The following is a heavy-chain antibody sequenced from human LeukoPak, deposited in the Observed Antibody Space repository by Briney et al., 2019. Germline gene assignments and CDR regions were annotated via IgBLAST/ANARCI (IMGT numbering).Heavy chain of an antibody. CDR3: ASGAEVYYYDSSGYPPNRAFDI. Sequence: SETLSLTCAVYGGSFSGYYWSWIRQPPGKGLEWIGEINHSGRTNYNPSLKSRVTISVDTSKNQFSLKLSCVTAADTAVYYCASGAEVYYYDSSGYPPNRAFDIWGQGTMVTVSS. CDR2: INHSGRT. J-gene: IGHJ3*02. V-gene: IGHV4-34*01. CDR1: GGSFSGYY. D-gene: IGHD3-22*01.